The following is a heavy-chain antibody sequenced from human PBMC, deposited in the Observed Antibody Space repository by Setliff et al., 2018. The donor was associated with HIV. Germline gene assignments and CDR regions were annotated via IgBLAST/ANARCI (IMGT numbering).Heavy chain of an antibody. V-gene: IGHV4-39*07. D-gene: IGHD3-3*01. CDR2: IYYSGST. CDR3: ASARFLEWLSSYYFDY. Sequence: PSETLSLTCTVSGGSISSSSYYWGWIRQPPGKGLEWIGSIYYSGSTYYNPSLKSRVTISVDTSKNQFSLKLSSVTAADTAVYYCASARFLEWLSSYYFDYWGQGTLVTVS. CDR1: GGSISSSSYY. J-gene: IGHJ4*02.